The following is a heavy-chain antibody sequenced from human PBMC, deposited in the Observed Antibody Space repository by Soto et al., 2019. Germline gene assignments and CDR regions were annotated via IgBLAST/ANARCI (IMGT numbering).Heavy chain of an antibody. J-gene: IGHJ6*02. CDR2: IYYSGRT. CDR1: GESISSSSYY. V-gene: IGHV4-39*01. Sequence: SETLSLTCIVSGESISSSSYYWGWIRQPPGKGLEWIGSIYYSGRTYYNPSFKSRVTISIDTSKNQFSLKLSSVTATDTAVYYCARQRTTVVTQAYLNYYYYGMDVWGQGTTVT. D-gene: IGHD2-21*02. CDR3: ARQRTTVVTQAYLNYYYYGMDV.